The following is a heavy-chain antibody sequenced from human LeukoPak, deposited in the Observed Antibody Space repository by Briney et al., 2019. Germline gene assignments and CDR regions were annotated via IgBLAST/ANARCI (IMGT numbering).Heavy chain of an antibody. CDR1: GFTFSDYY. CDR2: ISSSGSTI. J-gene: IGHJ5*02. CDR3: ARDRSRGLVIIRSWFDP. D-gene: IGHD3-9*01. Sequence: GGSLRLSCAASGFTFSDYYMSWIRQAPGKGLEWVSYISSSGSTIYYADSVKGRFTISRDNAKNSLYLQMNSLRAEDTAVYYCARDRSRGLVIIRSWFDPWGQGTLVTVSS. V-gene: IGHV3-11*04.